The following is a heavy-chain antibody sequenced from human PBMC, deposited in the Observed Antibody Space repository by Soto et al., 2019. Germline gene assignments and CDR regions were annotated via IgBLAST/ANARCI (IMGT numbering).Heavy chain of an antibody. V-gene: IGHV3-74*01. CDR1: GFTFSSYW. D-gene: IGHD2-15*01. CDR3: ARGAYCSGGTCYDDRRIVDY. Sequence: EVQLVESGGGLVQPGGSLRLSCAGSGFTFSSYWMHWVRQGPGKGLVWVSRINSDGSSTTYADSVKGRFTISRDNAKKTLYLQMNGLRAEDTAVYYCARGAYCSGGTCYDDRRIVDYWGQGSLVTVST. CDR2: INSDGSST. J-gene: IGHJ4*02.